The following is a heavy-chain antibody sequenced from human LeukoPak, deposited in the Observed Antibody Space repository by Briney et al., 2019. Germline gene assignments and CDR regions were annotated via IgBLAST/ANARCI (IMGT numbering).Heavy chain of an antibody. V-gene: IGHV1-2*02. D-gene: IGHD3-10*01. CDR2: INPNSGGT. CDR3: ARDTIRSGSGLG. J-gene: IGHJ4*02. Sequence: ASVKVSCKASGYTFTDYYMHWVRQAPGQGLEWMGWINPNSGGTNYAQKFQGRVTMTRDTSISTAYMELSRLRSDDTAVYYCARDTIRSGSGLGWGQGTLVTVSS. CDR1: GYTFTDYY.